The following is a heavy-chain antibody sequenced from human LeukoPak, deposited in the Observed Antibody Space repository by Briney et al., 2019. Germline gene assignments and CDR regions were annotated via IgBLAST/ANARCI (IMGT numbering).Heavy chain of an antibody. Sequence: GTSLRLSCVASELNFKTHAMHWVRQAPGKGLEWVAGLSFDASGRNYADSVKGRFTISRDNSKNTLYLQMHSLSPEDTAVYFCARDLQEISSFYFDYWGQGSLVTVSS. CDR3: ARDLQEISSFYFDY. D-gene: IGHD3-16*02. J-gene: IGHJ4*02. CDR1: ELNFKTHA. CDR2: LSFDASGR. V-gene: IGHV3-30*04.